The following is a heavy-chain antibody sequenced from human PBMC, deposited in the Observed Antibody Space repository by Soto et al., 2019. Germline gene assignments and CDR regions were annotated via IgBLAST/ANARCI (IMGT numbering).Heavy chain of an antibody. V-gene: IGHV3-23*01. CDR3: AKDAKSTSGWYYFDY. D-gene: IGHD6-19*01. CDR1: VFRCSILA. Sequence: GWSLRLSCAAAVFRCSILAMGWVRQAPGKGLEWVSVIDYTGGTTYYTDSVKGRFIISRDNSKKILYLQMNSLRTEETAIYYCAKDAKSTSGWYYFDYWGRGALVTVSS. J-gene: IGHJ4*02. CDR2: IDYTGGTT.